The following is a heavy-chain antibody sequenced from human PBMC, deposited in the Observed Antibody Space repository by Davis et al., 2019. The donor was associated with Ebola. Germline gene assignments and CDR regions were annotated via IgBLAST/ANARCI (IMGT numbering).Heavy chain of an antibody. CDR2: INHSGST. V-gene: IGHV4-34*01. D-gene: IGHD5-12*01. Sequence: MPSETLSLTCTVSGGSIRSYHWSWIRQPPGKGLEWIGEINHSGSTNYNPSLKSRVTISVDTSKNQFSLKLSSVTAADTAVYYCAREGWLPLWGQGTLVTVSS. CDR1: GGSIRSYH. CDR3: AREGWLPL. J-gene: IGHJ4*02.